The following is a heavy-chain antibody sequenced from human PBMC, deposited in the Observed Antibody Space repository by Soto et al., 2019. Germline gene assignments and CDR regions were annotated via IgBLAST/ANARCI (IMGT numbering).Heavy chain of an antibody. CDR2: IYYSGST. CDR1: GGSISSYY. Sequence: SETLSLTCTVSGGSISSYYWSWIRQPPGKGLEWIGYIYYSGSTNYNPSLKSRVTISVDTSKNQFSLKLSSVTAADTAVYYCARASSGAAAGIEIGWFDPWGQGTLVTVSS. J-gene: IGHJ5*02. CDR3: ARASSGAAAGIEIGWFDP. D-gene: IGHD6-13*01. V-gene: IGHV4-59*01.